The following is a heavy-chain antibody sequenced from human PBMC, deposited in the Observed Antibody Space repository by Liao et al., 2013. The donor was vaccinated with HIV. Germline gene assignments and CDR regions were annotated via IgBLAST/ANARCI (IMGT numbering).Heavy chain of an antibody. J-gene: IGHJ2*01. CDR2: IYTSGST. CDR3: ARADSSPLWYFDL. Sequence: QVQLQQWGAGLLRPSETLSLSCTVYDGSFSRFYWSWIRQPAGKGLEWIGRIYTSGSTNYNPSLKSRVTISVDTSKNQFSLKLSSVTAADTAVYYCARADSSPLWYFDLWGRGTLVTVSS. V-gene: IGHV4-59*10. CDR1: DGSFSRFY. D-gene: IGHD5-18*01.